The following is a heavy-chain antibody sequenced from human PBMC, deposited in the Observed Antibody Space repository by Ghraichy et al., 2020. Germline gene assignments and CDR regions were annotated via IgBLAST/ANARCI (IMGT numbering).Heavy chain of an antibody. CDR1: GGSISSHF. CDR3: ARDNYYGSGSYFDP. Sequence: SETLSLTCTVSGGSISSHFWTWILQPPGKELEWIGYINYSGSPTYNPSLKSRVTISVDTSKNQFFLRLTSVTAADTAVYYCARDNYYGSGSYFDPWGQGTLVTVSS. CDR2: INYSGSP. D-gene: IGHD3-10*01. J-gene: IGHJ5*02. V-gene: IGHV4-59*11.